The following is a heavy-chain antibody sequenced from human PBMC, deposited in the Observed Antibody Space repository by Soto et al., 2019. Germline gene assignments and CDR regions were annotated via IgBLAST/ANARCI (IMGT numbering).Heavy chain of an antibody. V-gene: IGHV1-2*02. CDR1: GYPVTAYY. CDR2: INPATGAA. D-gene: IGHD3-3*01. CDR3: AKGGGVGVAGAAAFDM. J-gene: IGHJ3*02. Sequence: QLHLVQSGAVVKKPGASVTVSCSASGYPVTAYYMHCVRQAPRRGLEWMGGINPATGAAKDTQTFDSGVTLARDPSTVNGFVELTGLTCEDRADLYCAKGGGVGVAGAAAFDMWGQGTLVTVSS.